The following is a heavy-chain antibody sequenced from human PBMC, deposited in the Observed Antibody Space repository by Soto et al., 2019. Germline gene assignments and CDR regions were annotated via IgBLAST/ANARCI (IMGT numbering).Heavy chain of an antibody. Sequence: QVQLQESGPGLVKPSGTLSLTCAVSGDSISNSRWWTWVRQPPGKGLEWIGDIFHSGDTNYNPSLKSRVFISVDKSQNQFSLKVSSVTAADTAVYYCAYSTGWYRHVVWGQGTLVTVSS. CDR2: IFHSGDT. V-gene: IGHV4-4*02. D-gene: IGHD6-19*01. J-gene: IGHJ3*01. CDR3: AYSTGWYRHVV. CDR1: GDSISNSRW.